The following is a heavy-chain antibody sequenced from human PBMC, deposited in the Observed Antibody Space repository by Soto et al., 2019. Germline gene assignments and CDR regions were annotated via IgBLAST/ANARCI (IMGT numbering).Heavy chain of an antibody. Sequence: QVQLQQWGAGLLKPSETLSLTCAVYGGSFSGYYWSWIRQPPGKGLEWIGEINHSGSTNYNPSLKSRVTISVDTSKNQFSLKLSSVTAADTAVYYCARGRGLSRKMRRYYYYMDVWGKGTTVTVSS. J-gene: IGHJ6*03. CDR2: INHSGST. D-gene: IGHD3-16*02. V-gene: IGHV4-34*01. CDR1: GGSFSGYY. CDR3: ARGRGLSRKMRRYYYYMDV.